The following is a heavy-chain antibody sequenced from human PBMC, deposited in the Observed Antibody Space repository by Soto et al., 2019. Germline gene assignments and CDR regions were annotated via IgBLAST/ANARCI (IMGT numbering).Heavy chain of an antibody. CDR1: GYTFTSYY. CDR2: INPSGGST. J-gene: IGHJ1*01. V-gene: IGHV1-46*01. Sequence: QVQLVQSGAEVKKPGASVKVSCKASGYTFTSYYMHWVRQAPGQGLEWMGIINPSGGSTSYAQQFQGRGTMTRDTSTSTVYMELRSLRSEDTAVYYGAVVGDGAEYFQHWGQGTLVTVSS. D-gene: IGHD3-10*01. CDR3: AVVGDGAEYFQH.